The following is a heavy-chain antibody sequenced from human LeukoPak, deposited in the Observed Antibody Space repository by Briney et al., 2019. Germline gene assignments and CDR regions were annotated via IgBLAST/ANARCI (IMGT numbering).Heavy chain of an antibody. CDR1: GFTFSTYG. CDR2: IRYDGSNK. Sequence: GGSLRLSCAASGFTFSTYGLHWVRQAPGKGLEWVAFIRYDGSNKYYADSVKGRFTISRDNSENTLYLQMISLRPDDTAVYYCADNKRGRNYYYYMDVWGKGTTVTISS. V-gene: IGHV3-30*02. D-gene: IGHD2/OR15-2a*01. J-gene: IGHJ6*03. CDR3: ADNKRGRNYYYYMDV.